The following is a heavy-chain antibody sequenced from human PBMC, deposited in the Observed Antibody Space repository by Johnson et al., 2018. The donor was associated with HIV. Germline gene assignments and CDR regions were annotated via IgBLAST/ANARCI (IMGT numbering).Heavy chain of an antibody. V-gene: IGHV3-20*04. CDR3: AKDTYSHRLTVTESGFDI. J-gene: IGHJ3*02. D-gene: IGHD4-11*01. CDR1: GFTFDDYC. Sequence: EVQLVESGGGVVRPGGSLRLSCAASGFTFDDYCMSWVRQAPGKGLEWVSGISWNSGSIAYADSVKGRFTISRDNAKNSLYVQMNSLRAEDTAVYYCAKDTYSHRLTVTESGFDIWGQGTMVTVSS. CDR2: ISWNSGSI.